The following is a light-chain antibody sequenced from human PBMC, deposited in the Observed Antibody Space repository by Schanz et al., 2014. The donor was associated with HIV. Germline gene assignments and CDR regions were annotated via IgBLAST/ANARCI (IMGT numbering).Light chain of an antibody. Sequence: NFMLTQPHSVSESPGKTVTISCTRSSGTIASNHVQWYQQRPGRAPTIVIYDNDQRPSGVPDRFSGSIDRSSNSASLTISGLTTEDEAVYFCQSSDSDNSGVFGGGTKLTVL. V-gene: IGLV6-57*04. J-gene: IGLJ2*01. CDR2: DND. CDR1: SGTIASNH. CDR3: QSSDSDNSGV.